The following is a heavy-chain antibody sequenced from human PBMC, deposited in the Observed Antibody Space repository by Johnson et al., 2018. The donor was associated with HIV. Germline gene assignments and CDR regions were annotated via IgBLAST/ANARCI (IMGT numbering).Heavy chain of an antibody. D-gene: IGHD4-11*01. CDR2: IYSSGTT. V-gene: IGHV3-66*02. CDR3: ARDSRYNNYGGGSVGAFDI. Sequence: VQLVESGGGLVQPGGSLRLSCVVSGFTVSSSYLTWVRQAPGKGLEWVSLIYSSGTTYYADSVQGRFTISRDNSKNTLYLQMNSLRTEDTAVYYCARDSRYNNYGGGSVGAFDIWGQGTTVTVSS. CDR1: GFTVSSSY. J-gene: IGHJ3*02.